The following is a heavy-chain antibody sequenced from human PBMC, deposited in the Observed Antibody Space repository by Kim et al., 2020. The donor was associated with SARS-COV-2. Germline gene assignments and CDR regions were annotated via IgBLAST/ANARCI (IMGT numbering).Heavy chain of an antibody. CDR2: ISYDGSNK. Sequence: GGSLRLSCAASGFTFSSYAMHWVRQAPGKGLEWVAVISYDGSNKYYADSVKGRFTISRDNSKNTLYLQMNSLRAEDTAVYYCARTGPGVTRNYGMDVWGQGTTVTVSS. CDR1: GFTFSSYA. V-gene: IGHV3-30*04. D-gene: IGHD2-21*02. J-gene: IGHJ6*02. CDR3: ARTGPGVTRNYGMDV.